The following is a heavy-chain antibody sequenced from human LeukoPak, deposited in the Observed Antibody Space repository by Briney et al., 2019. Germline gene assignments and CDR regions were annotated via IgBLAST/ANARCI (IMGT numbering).Heavy chain of an antibody. CDR3: AREARVCSSNSCHSRGASDI. V-gene: IGHV4-61*02. CDR1: GGSINSGSYY. Sequence: SETLSLTCTVSGGSINSGSYYWSWIRQPAGKGLEWIGRIYTSGSTDCNPSLKSRVTISVDTSKNHFSLKLSSVTAADTALYYCAREARVCSSNSCHSRGASDIWGQGTMVTVSS. CDR2: IYTSGST. D-gene: IGHD2-2*01. J-gene: IGHJ3*02.